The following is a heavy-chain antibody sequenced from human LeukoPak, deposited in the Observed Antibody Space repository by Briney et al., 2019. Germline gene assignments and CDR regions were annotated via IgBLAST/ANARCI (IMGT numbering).Heavy chain of an antibody. CDR3: ARLKTDLEGIDY. CDR2: IYYSGST. Sequence: SQTLSLTCTVSGGSISSGDYYWTWIRQPPGTGLEWIGYIYYSGSTYYSPSLKSRVSVSVDTSKNQFSLKLSSVTAADTAVYFCARLKTDLEGIDYWGQGTLVTVSS. V-gene: IGHV4-30-4*01. J-gene: IGHJ4*02. D-gene: IGHD1-1*01. CDR1: GGSISSGDYY.